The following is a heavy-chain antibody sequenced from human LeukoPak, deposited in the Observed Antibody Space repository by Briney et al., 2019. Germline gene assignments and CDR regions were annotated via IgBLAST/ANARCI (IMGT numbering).Heavy chain of an antibody. CDR3: ARSMIVGGKFDY. J-gene: IGHJ4*02. D-gene: IGHD3-22*01. CDR2: ISGYNGDT. CDR1: GYPFSSCG. Sequence: ASVKVSCKTFGYPFSSCGINWVRQAPGQGLEWMGWISGYNGDTNYAQKFQGRVTITADKSTSTAYMELSSLRSEDTAVYYCARSMIVGGKFDYWGQGTLVTVSS. V-gene: IGHV1-18*01.